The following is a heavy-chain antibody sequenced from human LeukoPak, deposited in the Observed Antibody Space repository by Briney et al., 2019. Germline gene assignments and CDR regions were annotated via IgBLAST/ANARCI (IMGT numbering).Heavy chain of an antibody. CDR2: INHSGST. CDR3: ARARASCSSTSCYWFKHWFDP. V-gene: IGHV4-34*01. J-gene: IGHJ5*02. Sequence: SGTLSLTCAGYGGSFSGYYWSWIRQAPGKGPEGIGEINHSGSTNYNPSLTTPVPLSVDPSKTQFSLQLSSVTAADTAVYSCARARASCSSTSCYWFKHWFDPCGQGTLVTVSS. CDR1: GGSFSGYY. D-gene: IGHD2-2*01.